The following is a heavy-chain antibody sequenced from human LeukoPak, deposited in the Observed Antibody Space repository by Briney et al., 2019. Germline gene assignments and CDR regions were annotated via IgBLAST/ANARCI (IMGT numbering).Heavy chain of an antibody. CDR1: GDSVSSNSAT. V-gene: IGHV6-1*01. J-gene: IGHJ5*02. D-gene: IGHD2-2*01. CDR2: TYYRSTWYN. Sequence: SQTLSLTCAISGDSVSSNSATWNWIRQSPSRGLEWLGRTYYRSTWYNDYAVSVRGRITVNPDTSKNQFSLHLNSVTPEDTAVYYCARRLSQYDCFDPWGQGILVTVSS. CDR3: ARRLSQYDCFDP.